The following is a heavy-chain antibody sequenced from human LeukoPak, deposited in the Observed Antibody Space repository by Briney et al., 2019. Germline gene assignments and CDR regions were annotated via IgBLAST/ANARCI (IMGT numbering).Heavy chain of an antibody. CDR2: IYYSGST. V-gene: IGHV4-59*12. CDR1: GGSISSYY. D-gene: IGHD2-8*01. Sequence: SETLSLTCTVSGGSISSYYWSWIRQPPGKGLEWIGYIYYSGSTNYNPSLKSRVTISVDTSKNQFSLKLSSVTAADTAVYYCARRNLSRNCTNGVCYREGYYYYYYMDVWGKGTTVTVSS. J-gene: IGHJ6*03. CDR3: ARRNLSRNCTNGVCYREGYYYYYYMDV.